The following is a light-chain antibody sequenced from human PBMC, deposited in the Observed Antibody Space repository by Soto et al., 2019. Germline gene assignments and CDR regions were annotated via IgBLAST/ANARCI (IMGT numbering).Light chain of an antibody. CDR3: QQYYETHFT. Sequence: DIVMTQSPDSLTVSLGERATISCKSSQSVFYRSTKTNYLGWYQQKPGHRPRLLIYWASTRENWVPDRFSGSGSRTGFTLTISSLQAEDAAMYYCQQYYETHFTVGGGTKVE. CDR2: WAS. V-gene: IGKV4-1*01. CDR1: QSVFYRSTKTNY. J-gene: IGKJ4*01.